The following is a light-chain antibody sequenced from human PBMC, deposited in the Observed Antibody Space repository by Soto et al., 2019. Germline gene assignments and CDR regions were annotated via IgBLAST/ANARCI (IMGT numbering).Light chain of an antibody. CDR2: GAS. CDR3: QQYVGLPIT. Sequence: EIVLTQSPGTLSLSPEERATLSCRASQRVSNTYLAWYQQKPGQAPRLLIYGASSRATGIPDRFSGSGSGTDFTLTISRVAPEDFAVYYCQQYVGLPITFGQGTRLEIK. V-gene: IGKV3-20*01. CDR1: QRVSNTY. J-gene: IGKJ5*01.